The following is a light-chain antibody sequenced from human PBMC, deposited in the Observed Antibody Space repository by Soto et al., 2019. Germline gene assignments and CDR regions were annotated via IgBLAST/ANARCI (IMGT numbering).Light chain of an antibody. CDR1: SSDVCGYNY. V-gene: IGLV2-14*03. Sequence: QTAVTQPPSVSGSPGQSITIPCPGTSSDVCGYNYVSWYQHHPGKAPKLVIYDVSNRPSGVSNRFSGSKSDNTASLTISGLQPEDEADYYCSSYTTSNTRQIVFGTGTKVTVL. J-gene: IGLJ1*01. CDR3: SSYTTSNTRQIV. CDR2: DVS.